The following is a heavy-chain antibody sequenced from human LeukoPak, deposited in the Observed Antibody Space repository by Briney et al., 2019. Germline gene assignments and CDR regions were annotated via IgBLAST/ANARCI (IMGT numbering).Heavy chain of an antibody. J-gene: IGHJ4*02. CDR1: GGSISSYY. D-gene: IGHD5-18*01. Sequence: SETLSLTCAVSGGSISSYYWSWIRQPPGKGLEWIGYIYYSGSTNYNPSLKSRVTISVDTSKNQFSLKLSSVTAADTAVYYCARDEGYSYGYWVYWGQGTLVTVSS. CDR3: ARDEGYSYGYWVY. CDR2: IYYSGST. V-gene: IGHV4-59*01.